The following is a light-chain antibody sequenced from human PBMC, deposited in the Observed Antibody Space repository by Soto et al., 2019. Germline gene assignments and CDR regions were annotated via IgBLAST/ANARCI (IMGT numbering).Light chain of an antibody. Sequence: EIVLTQSPGTLSLSPGERATLSCRASQTVSSNYLAWFQQKGGQAPRLLIFGASSRAAGIPDRFSGSVSGTDFILTTSRLEREDFAVYYCQHYGSSWTFGQGTKVDIK. V-gene: IGKV3-20*01. CDR1: QTVSSNY. CDR2: GAS. J-gene: IGKJ1*01. CDR3: QHYGSSWT.